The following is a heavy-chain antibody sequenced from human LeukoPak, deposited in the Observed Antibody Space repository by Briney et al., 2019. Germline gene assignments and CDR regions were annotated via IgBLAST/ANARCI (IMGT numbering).Heavy chain of an antibody. CDR2: IYHSGST. J-gene: IGHJ5*02. D-gene: IGHD1-14*01. Sequence: SETLSLTCTVSGGSISSSSYYWSWIRQPPGKGLEWIGYIYHSGSTYYNPSLKSRVTMSVDRSKNQFSLKLSSVTAADTAVYYCARGPDNGWFDPWGQGTLVTVSS. CDR3: ARGPDNGWFDP. CDR1: GGSISSSSYY. V-gene: IGHV4-30-2*01.